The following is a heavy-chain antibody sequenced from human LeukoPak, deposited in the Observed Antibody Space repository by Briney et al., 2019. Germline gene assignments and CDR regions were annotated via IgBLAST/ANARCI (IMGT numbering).Heavy chain of an antibody. Sequence: ASGKVSCKASGSTFINYGITSVRRSPGQGLEWMGWISAYNSAYNGNTHYAQKLKGRVTMTTDTSTNTGYMEMRSLRSDDTAVYYCAREYGSGSYTGIDYWGQGTLVTVSS. CDR2: ISAYNSAYNGNT. V-gene: IGHV1-18*01. CDR1: GSTFINYG. J-gene: IGHJ4*02. CDR3: AREYGSGSYTGIDY. D-gene: IGHD3-10*01.